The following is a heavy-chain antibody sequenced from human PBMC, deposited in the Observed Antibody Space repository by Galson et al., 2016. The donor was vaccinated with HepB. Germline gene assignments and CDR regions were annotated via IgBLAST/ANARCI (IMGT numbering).Heavy chain of an antibody. CDR3: ARPRAQPDDALDI. Sequence: SLRLSCAASGFTFSDYYMTWIRQAPGKGLEWVSYISSRSTYTGYADSVKGRFTISRDNAKNSLYLQVNSLRADDTAVYFCARPRAQPDDALDIWGQGTMVTVSS. J-gene: IGHJ3*02. CDR2: ISSRSTYT. V-gene: IGHV3-11*06. CDR1: GFTFSDYY.